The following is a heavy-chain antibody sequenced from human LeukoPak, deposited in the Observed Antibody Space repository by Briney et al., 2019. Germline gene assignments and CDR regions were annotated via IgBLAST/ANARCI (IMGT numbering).Heavy chain of an antibody. D-gene: IGHD1-20*01. CDR2: IPYDGRIK. CDR3: AKESGIAGASTFDL. CDR1: GFTFSNYG. V-gene: IGHV3-30*02. Sequence: GGSLRLSCAASGFTFSNYGMHWVRQAPGKGLEWVTFIPYDGRIKYYTDSVRGRFTISRDNSKNTPYLQMNRLREEDTAVYYCAKESGIAGASTFDLWGQGTLVTVSS. J-gene: IGHJ3*01.